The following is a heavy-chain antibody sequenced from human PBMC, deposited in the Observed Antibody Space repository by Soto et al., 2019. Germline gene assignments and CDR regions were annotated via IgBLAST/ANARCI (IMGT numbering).Heavy chain of an antibody. V-gene: IGHV4-59*01. CDR3: ARDREVWLRGWGFDP. CDR1: CGSIKNYY. J-gene: IGHJ5*02. Sequence: SETLSLSWSFSCGSIKNYYWNWIRHSPGKGLEXIGYIYYSWSTNHHPYLRFLATISVDTSKNKFSLKLTSVTAADTDVYYCARDREVWLRGWGFDPWGQGALVTVSS. D-gene: IGHD2-21*01. CDR2: IYYSWST.